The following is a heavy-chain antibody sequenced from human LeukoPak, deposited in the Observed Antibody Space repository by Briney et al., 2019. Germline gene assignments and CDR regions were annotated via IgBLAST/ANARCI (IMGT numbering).Heavy chain of an antibody. CDR3: ARHPHYYYDNSAR. J-gene: IGHJ4*02. CDR1: GDSISSSDNY. V-gene: IGHV4-39*01. Sequence: SETLSLTCTVSGDSISSSDNYWGWIRQPPGKGLGWIGSFYYSRNTYYNPSLKSRVTISVDTPKNQLSLTLTSVSAADTAVYYCARHPHYYYDNSARWGQGTLVTVSS. CDR2: FYYSRNT. D-gene: IGHD3-22*01.